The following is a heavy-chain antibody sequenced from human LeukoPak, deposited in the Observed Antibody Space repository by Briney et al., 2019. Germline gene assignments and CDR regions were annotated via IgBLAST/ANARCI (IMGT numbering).Heavy chain of an antibody. Sequence: ASVKVSCKASGYTFTSYDINWVRQATGQGLEWMGWMNPNSGNTGYAQKFQGRVTITRNTSISTAYMELSSLRTEDTAVYYCARGYCIGPSCHSSYFDYWGQGTLVTISS. J-gene: IGHJ4*02. V-gene: IGHV1-8*03. CDR1: GYTFTSYD. D-gene: IGHD2-15*01. CDR2: MNPNSGNT. CDR3: ARGYCIGPSCHSSYFDY.